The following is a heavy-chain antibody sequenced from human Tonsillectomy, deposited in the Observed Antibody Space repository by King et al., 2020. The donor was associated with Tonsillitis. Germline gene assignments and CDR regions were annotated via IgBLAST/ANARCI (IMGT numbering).Heavy chain of an antibody. V-gene: IGHV3-30*18. J-gene: IGHJ4*02. D-gene: IGHD2-21*02. CDR2: ISYDGSNK. CDR1: GFTFSSYV. CDR3: AKEWHIVVVTARPPFDY. Sequence: VQLVESGGGVVQPGRSLRLSCAASGFTFSSYVMHWVRQAPGKGLEWVAVISYDGSNKYYGDSVKGRFTISRDNSKNTLYLQMNSLRADDTAVYYCAKEWHIVVVTARPPFDYWGQGTLVTVSS.